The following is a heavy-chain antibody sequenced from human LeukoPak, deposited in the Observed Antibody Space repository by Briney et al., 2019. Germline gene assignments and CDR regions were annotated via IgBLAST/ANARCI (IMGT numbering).Heavy chain of an antibody. CDR1: GFNFNNHA. V-gene: IGHV3-30*04. Sequence: PGRSLRLSCVASGFNFNNHALHWVRQAPGKGLEWVTLISYDGTKKYYADSVKGRFTVSRDKSSNTLQLQMNSLRPEDTGLYYCAREAEFSSSPTFDSWGQGVLVTFSS. CDR2: ISYDGTKK. CDR3: AREAEFSSSPTFDS. J-gene: IGHJ4*02. D-gene: IGHD6-6*01.